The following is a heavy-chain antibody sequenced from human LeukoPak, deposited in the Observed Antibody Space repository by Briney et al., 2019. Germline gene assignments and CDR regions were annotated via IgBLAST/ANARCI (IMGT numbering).Heavy chain of an antibody. CDR2: IIPIFGTA. CDR3: ARRGRSSGSDAFDI. V-gene: IGHV1-69*01. D-gene: IGHD3-22*01. J-gene: IGHJ3*02. Sequence: ASVKVSCKASGGTFSSYAISWLRQAPGQGLEWMGGIIPIFGTANYAQKFQGRVTITADESTSTAYMELSSLRSEDTAVYYCARRGRSSGSDAFDIWGQGTMVTVSS. CDR1: GGTFSSYA.